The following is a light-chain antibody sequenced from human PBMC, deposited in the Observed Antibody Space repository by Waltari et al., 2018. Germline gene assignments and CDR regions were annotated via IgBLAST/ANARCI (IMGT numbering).Light chain of an antibody. J-gene: IGLJ7*01. CDR1: SSNIGNNY. CDR3: GTWDSSLSGAV. CDR2: EMM. V-gene: IGLV1-51*02. Sequence: QSVLTQPPSVSAAPGQRVTISCSGGSSNIGNNYVSWYRQFPGTAPKLLIHEMMDRPSGIPGRFSGSKAGTSATLDITGLQAGDEADYYCGTWDSSLSGAVFGGGTHLTVL.